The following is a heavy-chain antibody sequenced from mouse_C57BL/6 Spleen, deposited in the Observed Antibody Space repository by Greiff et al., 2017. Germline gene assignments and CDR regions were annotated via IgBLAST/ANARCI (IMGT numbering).Heavy chain of an antibody. CDR1: GYTFTSYW. D-gene: IGHD1-1*01. CDR3: ARNDYGSSYSAWFAY. Sequence: VQLQQPGAELVKPGASVKLSCKASGYTFTSYWMQWVKQRPGQGLEWIGEIDPSDSYPNYNQKFKGKATLTVDTSSSTAYMQLSSLTSEDSAVYYCARNDYGSSYSAWFAYWGQGTLVTVSA. CDR2: IDPSDSYP. V-gene: IGHV1-50*01. J-gene: IGHJ3*01.